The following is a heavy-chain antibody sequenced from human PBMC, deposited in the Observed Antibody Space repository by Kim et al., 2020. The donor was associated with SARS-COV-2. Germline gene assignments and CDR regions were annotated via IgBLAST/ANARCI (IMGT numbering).Heavy chain of an antibody. CDR2: ISSSSSYI. CDR1: GFTFSSYS. J-gene: IGHJ6*02. D-gene: IGHD5-12*01. CDR3: ARHFGDSGYSFPLYYYYYGMDG. V-gene: IGHV3-21*01. Sequence: GGSLRLSCAASGFTFSSYSMNWVRQAPGKGLEWVSSISSSSSYIYYADSVKGRFTISRDNAKNSLYLQMNSLRAEDTAVYYCARHFGDSGYSFPLYYYYYGMDGWGQGTTVTVSS.